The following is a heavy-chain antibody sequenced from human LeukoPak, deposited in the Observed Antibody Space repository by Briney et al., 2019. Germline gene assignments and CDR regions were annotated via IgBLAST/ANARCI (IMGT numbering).Heavy chain of an antibody. D-gene: IGHD1-1*01. V-gene: IGHV3-30*04. CDR3: ETAIQLRPF. J-gene: IGHJ4*02. CDR2: ISYDGNHI. Sequence: GGSLRLSCAASDFSFITYAMSWVRQAPGKGLEWVTIISYDGNHIFYADSVKGRFTISRDNSKNTLYLQMNGLRPEDTAVYYCETAIQLRPFWGQGTLVTVSS. CDR1: DFSFITYA.